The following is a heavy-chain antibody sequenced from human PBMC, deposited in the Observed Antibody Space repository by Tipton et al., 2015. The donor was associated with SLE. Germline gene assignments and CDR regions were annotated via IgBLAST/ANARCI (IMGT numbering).Heavy chain of an antibody. D-gene: IGHD3-16*02. CDR3: AARKVTYGGVIVKTKWFDP. V-gene: IGHV4-59*08. CDR2: INYGGTT. Sequence: TLSLTCTVSGDSISSHYWTWIRQPPGKGLEWLGYINYGGTTNYSPSLESPLTISLDTSQDLVSLKLSSVTAADTAVHYCAARKVTYGGVIVKTKWFDPWGQGTLVTVSS. J-gene: IGHJ5*02. CDR1: GDSISSHY.